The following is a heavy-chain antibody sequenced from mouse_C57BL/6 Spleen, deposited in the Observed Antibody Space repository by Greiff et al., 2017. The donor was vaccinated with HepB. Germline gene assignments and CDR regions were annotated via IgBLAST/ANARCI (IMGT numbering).Heavy chain of an antibody. V-gene: IGHV1-50*01. CDR1: GYTFTSYW. Sequence: QVQLQQPGAELVKPGASVKLSCKASGYTFTSYWMQWVKQRPGQGLEWIGEIDPSDSYTNYNQKFKGKATLTVDTSSSTAYMQLSSLTSEDSTVYYCASFDTTVKDYWGQGTTLTVSS. J-gene: IGHJ2*01. CDR3: ASFDTTVKDY. CDR2: IDPSDSYT. D-gene: IGHD1-1*01.